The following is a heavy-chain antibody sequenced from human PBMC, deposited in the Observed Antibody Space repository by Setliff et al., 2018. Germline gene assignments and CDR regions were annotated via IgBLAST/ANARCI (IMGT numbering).Heavy chain of an antibody. CDR2: VYHSGSS. CDR1: GYPISRGFY. Sequence: SETLSLTCTVSGYPISRGFYWGWIRQSPGKGLEWIGSVYHSGSSYQNLSLRSRIAVSVDTSKNQFSLRLNSVTAADTAVYFCARAAARAEYSDTSAYLPFDFWGLGTLVTVSS. J-gene: IGHJ4*02. D-gene: IGHD3-16*01. V-gene: IGHV4-38-2*02. CDR3: ARAAARAEYSDTSAYLPFDF.